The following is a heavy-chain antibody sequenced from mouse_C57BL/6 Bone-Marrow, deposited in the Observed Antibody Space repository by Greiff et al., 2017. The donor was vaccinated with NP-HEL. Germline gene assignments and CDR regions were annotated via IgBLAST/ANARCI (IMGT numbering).Heavy chain of an antibody. V-gene: IGHV1-83*01. D-gene: IGHD1-1*01. CDR1: YTFTDYYM. Sequence: VQLQQSGPELVKPGASVKMSCKASGYTFTDYYMHWVKQKPGKGLEWIGEIYPGSGNTYYNEKFKGKATLTADTSSSTAYMQLSSLTSEDSAVYFCARDYGSSYGWYFDVWGTGTTVTVSS. CDR2: YPGSGNTY. CDR3: RDYGSSYGWYFDV. J-gene: IGHJ1*03.